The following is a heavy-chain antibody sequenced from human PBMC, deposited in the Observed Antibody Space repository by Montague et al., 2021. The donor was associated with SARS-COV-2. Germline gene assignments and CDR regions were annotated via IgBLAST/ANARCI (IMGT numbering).Heavy chain of an antibody. CDR2: IYYSGST. D-gene: IGHD6-13*01. Sequence: SETLSLTCTVSGGSVSSGGYYWSWIRQPPGKGLEWIGYIYYSGSTNYNPSLQSRVTISLDTSKNQFSLKLISVTAADTAVYYCARVSLAAAATRSDYWGQGTLVTVSS. V-gene: IGHV4-61*08. J-gene: IGHJ4*02. CDR1: GGSVSSGGYY. CDR3: ARVSLAAAATRSDY.